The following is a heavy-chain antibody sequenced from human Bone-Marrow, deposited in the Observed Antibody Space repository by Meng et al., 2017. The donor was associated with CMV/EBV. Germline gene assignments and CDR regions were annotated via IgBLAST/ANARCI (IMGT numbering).Heavy chain of an antibody. CDR1: GFIFSNYW. CDR3: AREGVLG. J-gene: IGHJ4*02. CDR2: INEDGSAK. V-gene: IGHV3-7*01. Sequence: GESLKISCAASGFIFSNYWMTWVRHTPGKGLEWVANINEDGSAKHYVDSVKGRFTISRDNAKNSLYLQMNNLSAEDTAVYDCAREGVLGWGQGTLVTVSS. D-gene: IGHD3-10*01.